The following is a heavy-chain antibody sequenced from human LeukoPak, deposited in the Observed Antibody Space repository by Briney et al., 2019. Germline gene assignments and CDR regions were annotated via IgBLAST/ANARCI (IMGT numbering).Heavy chain of an antibody. CDR1: GGSISNFY. J-gene: IGHJ6*02. CDR2: IYYSGST. CDR3: AREDPQTTVPEGMDV. Sequence: SETLSLTCTVSGGSISNFYWSWIRQSPGKGLEWIGYIYYSGSTNSNPSLKSRVTISVDTSKNQFSLQLRSVTAADTAVYYCAREDPQTTVPEGMDVWGQGTTVIVSS. V-gene: IGHV4-59*01. D-gene: IGHD4-17*01.